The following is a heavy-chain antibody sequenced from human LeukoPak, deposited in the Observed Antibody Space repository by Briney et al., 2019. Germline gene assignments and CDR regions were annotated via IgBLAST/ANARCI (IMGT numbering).Heavy chain of an antibody. D-gene: IGHD2-15*01. CDR2: IYDSGST. Sequence: SETLSLTCTVSGGSISSYHWTWIRQPPGKGLEWIGHIYDSGSTHYIPSLKSRVTMSVDTSKNQFSLRLSSVTAADTAVYYCARTYCSGGTCYAFDIWGQGTMVTVSS. V-gene: IGHV4-59*12. CDR1: GGSISSYH. CDR3: ARTYCSGGTCYAFDI. J-gene: IGHJ3*02.